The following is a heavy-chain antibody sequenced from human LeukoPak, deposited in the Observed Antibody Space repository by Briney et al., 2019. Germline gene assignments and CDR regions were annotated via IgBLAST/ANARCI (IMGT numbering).Heavy chain of an antibody. V-gene: IGHV3-21*01. CDR3: ARDYCSSTSCRYDY. J-gene: IGHJ4*02. CDR1: GFTFSSYS. Sequence: PGGSLRLSCAASGFTFSSYSMNWVRQAPGKGLEWVSSISSSYVYYANSVKGRFTISRDNAKNSLYLQMNSLRAEDTAVYYCARDYCSSTSCRYDYWGQGTLVTVSS. CDR2: ISSSYV. D-gene: IGHD2-2*01.